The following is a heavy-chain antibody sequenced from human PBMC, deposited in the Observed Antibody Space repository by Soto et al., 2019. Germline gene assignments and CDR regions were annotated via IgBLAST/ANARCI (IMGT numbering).Heavy chain of an antibody. Sequence: AGGSLRLSCAASVFTFDEYALHWDRQAAGKGLGWVSLISWDGGSTYYAGSVKGRFTISRDNSKNSLYLQMNSLRAEDTALYYCAKAGTAGRTIYYYYYGMDVWGQGTTVTVSS. V-gene: IGHV3-43D*04. CDR3: AKAGTAGRTIYYYYYGMDV. J-gene: IGHJ6*02. CDR1: VFTFDEYA. CDR2: ISWDGGST. D-gene: IGHD2-8*01.